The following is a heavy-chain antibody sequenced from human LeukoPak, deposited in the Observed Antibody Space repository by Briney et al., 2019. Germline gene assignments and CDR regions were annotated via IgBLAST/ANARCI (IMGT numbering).Heavy chain of an antibody. J-gene: IGHJ4*02. Sequence: SETLSLTCTVSGGSISSYYWSWIRQPAGKGLEWIGRIYTSGSTNYNPSLKSRVTMSVDTSKNQFSLKLSSVAAEDTAVYYCARDEDGYINFDYWGQGTLSPSPQ. V-gene: IGHV4-4*07. CDR3: ARDEDGYINFDY. CDR2: IYTSGST. D-gene: IGHD5-24*01. CDR1: GGSISSYY.